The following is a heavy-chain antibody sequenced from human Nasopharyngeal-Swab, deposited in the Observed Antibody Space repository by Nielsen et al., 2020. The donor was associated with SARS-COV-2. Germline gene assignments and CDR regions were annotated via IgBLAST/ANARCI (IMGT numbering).Heavy chain of an antibody. Sequence: GESLKISCAASRFTFSRYGMSWVRQAPGKGLEWVSTISGSGGYTYYAESVKGRFTISRDNSKNTLYLQMNSLRVEDTAIYYCARGAFEYSSSWYDPYYFDYWGQGTLVTVSS. CDR1: RFTFSRYG. CDR2: ISGSGGYT. V-gene: IGHV3-23*01. CDR3: ARGAFEYSSSWYDPYYFDY. J-gene: IGHJ4*02. D-gene: IGHD6-19*01.